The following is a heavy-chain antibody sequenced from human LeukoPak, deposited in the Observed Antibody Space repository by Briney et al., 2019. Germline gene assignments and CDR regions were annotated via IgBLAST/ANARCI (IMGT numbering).Heavy chain of an antibody. CDR1: GGSVSSYY. CDR3: ARDFSPRVRGVDYYYGMDV. D-gene: IGHD3-10*01. CDR2: IYYSGST. J-gene: IGHJ6*02. Sequence: SETLSLTCTVSGGSVSSYYWSWIRQPPGKGLEWLGYIYYSGSTNYNPSLKSRVTISVDTSKNQFSLQLNSVTPEDTAVYYCARDFSPRVRGVDYYYGMDVWGQGTTVTVSS. V-gene: IGHV4-59*02.